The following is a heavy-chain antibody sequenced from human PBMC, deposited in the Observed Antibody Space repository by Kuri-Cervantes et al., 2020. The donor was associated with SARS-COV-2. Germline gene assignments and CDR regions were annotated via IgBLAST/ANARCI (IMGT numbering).Heavy chain of an antibody. V-gene: IGHV4-59*12. CDR3: ARSGYCSRGVTYYYMDV. Sequence: SETLSLPCSVSGDSGSISSYYWSWIRQPPGQGLEWLGYIYYSGRTKYNPSLESRVTISLDTSKNQFSLKLSSVTAADSAVYYCARSGYCSRGVTYYYMDVWDKGTTVTVSS. CDR1: GDSGSISSYY. D-gene: IGHD3-3*01. J-gene: IGHJ6*03. CDR2: IYYSGRT.